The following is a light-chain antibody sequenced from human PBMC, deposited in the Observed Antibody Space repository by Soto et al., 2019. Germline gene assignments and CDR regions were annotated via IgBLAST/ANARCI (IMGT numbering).Light chain of an antibody. CDR3: QQLESDPPCT. J-gene: IGKJ1*01. Sequence: IQLTQSPSSLSASVGDRVTVTCRASQDISNYLAWYQQSPGRAPKLLIYLASTLESGVPSRFSGSGSGTDFTLTISSLQPEDFATYYCQQLESDPPCTFGQGTRVDIK. CDR1: QDISNY. CDR2: LAS. V-gene: IGKV1-9*01.